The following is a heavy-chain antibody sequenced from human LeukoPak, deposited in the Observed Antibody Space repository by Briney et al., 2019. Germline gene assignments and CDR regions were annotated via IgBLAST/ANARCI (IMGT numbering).Heavy chain of an antibody. Sequence: SETLSLTCAVYGGSFSGYYWSWIRQPPGKGLEWIGEINHSGSTNYNPSLKSRVTISVDTSKNQFSLKLSSVTAADTAVYYCARESRDYVWGSYRRYFDYWGQGTLVTVSS. J-gene: IGHJ4*02. CDR2: INHSGST. D-gene: IGHD3-16*02. V-gene: IGHV4-34*01. CDR3: ARESRDYVWGSYRRYFDY. CDR1: GGSFSGYY.